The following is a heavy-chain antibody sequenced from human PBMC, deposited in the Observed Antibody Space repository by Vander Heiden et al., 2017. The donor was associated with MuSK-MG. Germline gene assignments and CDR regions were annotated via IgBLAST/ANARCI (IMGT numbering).Heavy chain of an antibody. CDR2: IMSDGGST. CDR3: ARGYSVGATSDASDV. D-gene: IGHD1-26*01. V-gene: IGHV3-74*01. CDR1: GFTFSAHS. Sequence: EVQLVESGGSLVQPGGSLSLSCPYSGFTFSAHSLHWVREGPGKGFGWGSQIMSDGGSTSYAAAVKGRFTISRDNAKHTLYLQMNSLREEDTAVYYWARGYSVGATSDASDVWGQGTMVTVSS. J-gene: IGHJ3*01.